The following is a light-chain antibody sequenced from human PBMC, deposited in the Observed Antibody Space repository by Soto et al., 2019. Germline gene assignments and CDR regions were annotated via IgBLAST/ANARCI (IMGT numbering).Light chain of an antibody. V-gene: IGLV2-23*01. J-gene: IGLJ1*01. CDR2: EGS. CDR3: CSFARSSTFYV. CDR1: SSDVGSSSL. Sequence: QSGRTQRASVSASPGQSVTISCTGTSSDVGSSSLVSWYQHHPGKAPKLIIYEGSRRPSGVSGRFSGSKSGNTASLTISGLQADDEADYYCCSFARSSTFYVFGTGTKVTVL.